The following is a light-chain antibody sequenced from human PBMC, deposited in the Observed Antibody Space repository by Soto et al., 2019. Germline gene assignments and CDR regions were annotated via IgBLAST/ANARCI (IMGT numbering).Light chain of an antibody. CDR3: SSYTSSNTLWV. V-gene: IGLV2-14*01. CDR1: SSDVGGYKY. Sequence: QSVLTQPASVSGSPGQSVTISCTGTSSDVGGYKYVSWYQQHPGKAPKLMIYEVTNRPSGVSNRFSGSKSANTASLTISGLQAEDEADYYCSSYTSSNTLWVFGGGTKVTVL. CDR2: EVT. J-gene: IGLJ3*02.